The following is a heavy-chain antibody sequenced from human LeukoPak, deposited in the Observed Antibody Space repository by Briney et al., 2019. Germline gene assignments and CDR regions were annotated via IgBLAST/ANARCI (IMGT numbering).Heavy chain of an antibody. CDR1: GFTFSSYA. V-gene: IGHV3-23*01. D-gene: IGHD6-13*01. Sequence: GGSLRLSCAASGFTFSSYAMSWVRQAPGKGLEWVSAISGSGGSTYYADSVKGRFTISRDNSKNTLYLQMNNLRAEDTAVYYCAKDIAAAGTGLGDYWGQGTLVTVSS. J-gene: IGHJ4*02. CDR2: ISGSGGST. CDR3: AKDIAAAGTGLGDY.